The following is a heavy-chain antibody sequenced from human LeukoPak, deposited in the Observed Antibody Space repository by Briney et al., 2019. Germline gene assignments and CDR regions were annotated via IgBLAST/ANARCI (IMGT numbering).Heavy chain of an antibody. J-gene: IGHJ5*02. V-gene: IGHV4-59*11. Sequence: SETLSLTCTVSGGSISSHYWSWIRQPPGKGLEWIGYIYYSGSTNYNPSLESRVTISVDTSKNQFSLKLSSVTAADTAVYYCAREVNYYDSSGYYYWFDPWGQGTLVTVSS. CDR2: IYYSGST. CDR3: AREVNYYDSSGYYYWFDP. D-gene: IGHD3-22*01. CDR1: GGSISSHY.